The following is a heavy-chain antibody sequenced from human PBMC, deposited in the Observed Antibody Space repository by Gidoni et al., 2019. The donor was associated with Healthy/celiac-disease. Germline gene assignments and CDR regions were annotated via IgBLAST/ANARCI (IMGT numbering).Heavy chain of an antibody. Sequence: QVQLVQSGAEVKKPVSSVKVSCNASGGTFSSYALSWVRQAPGQGLEWMGGIIPIFGTENYAQKFQGRVTITADESTSTAYMELSSLRSEDTAVYYCARGLGYCSSTSCSNYYYYYGMDVWGQGTTVTVSS. CDR1: GGTFSSYA. J-gene: IGHJ6*02. CDR2: IIPIFGTE. V-gene: IGHV1-69*01. CDR3: ARGLGYCSSTSCSNYYYYYGMDV. D-gene: IGHD2-2*01.